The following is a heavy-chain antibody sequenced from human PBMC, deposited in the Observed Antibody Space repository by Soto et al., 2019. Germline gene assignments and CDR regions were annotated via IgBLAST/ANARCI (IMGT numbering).Heavy chain of an antibody. CDR3: ARDGVFFCSLYKYLYGLDV. Sequence: ASVKVYCKASGTFTNYGISWVRQAPGQGLEWMGWISAYNGNTNYAQKLQGRVTMTTDTSTSTAYMELRSLRSDDTAVYYCARDGVFFCSLYKYLYGLDVWG. D-gene: IGHD2-15*01. CDR2: ISAYNGNT. CDR1: GTFTNYG. V-gene: IGHV1-18*01. J-gene: IGHJ6*02.